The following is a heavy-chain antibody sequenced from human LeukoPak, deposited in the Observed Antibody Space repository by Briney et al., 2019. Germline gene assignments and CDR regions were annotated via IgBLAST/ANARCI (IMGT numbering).Heavy chain of an antibody. CDR2: INHSGST. D-gene: IGHD3-22*01. Sequence: SETLSLTCAVYGGSLSGYYWSWIRQPPGKGLEWIGEINHSGSTNYNPSLKSRVTISVDTSKNQFSLKLSSVTAADTAVYYCARGGPATYYYDSSGYYPQHWGQGTLVTVSS. CDR1: GGSLSGYY. V-gene: IGHV4-34*01. J-gene: IGHJ1*01. CDR3: ARGGPATYYYDSSGYYPQH.